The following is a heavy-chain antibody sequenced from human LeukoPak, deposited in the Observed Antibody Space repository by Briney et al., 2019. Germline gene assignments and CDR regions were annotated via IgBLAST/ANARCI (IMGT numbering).Heavy chain of an antibody. CDR2: ISSSSSYI. CDR3: ARELEMATIDY. CDR1: GFTFSSYS. J-gene: IGHJ4*02. D-gene: IGHD5-24*01. V-gene: IGHV3-21*01. Sequence: GGSLRLSCAASGFTFSSYSMNWVRQAPGKGLEWVLSISSSSSYIYYADSVEGRFTISRDNAKNSLYLQMNSLRAEDTAVYYCARELEMATIDYWGQGTLVTVSS.